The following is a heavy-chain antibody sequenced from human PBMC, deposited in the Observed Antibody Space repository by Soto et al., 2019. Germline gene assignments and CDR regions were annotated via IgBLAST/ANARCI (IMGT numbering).Heavy chain of an antibody. CDR3: AKWVVVTAIAGAFDI. Sequence: QVQLVESGGGVVQPGRSLRLSCAASGFTFSSYGMHWVRQAPGKGLEWVAVISYDGSNKYYADSVKGRFTISRDNSKNTLYLQMNRLRAEDTAVYYCAKWVVVTAIAGAFDIWGQGTMVTVSS. J-gene: IGHJ3*02. V-gene: IGHV3-30*18. D-gene: IGHD2-21*02. CDR1: GFTFSSYG. CDR2: ISYDGSNK.